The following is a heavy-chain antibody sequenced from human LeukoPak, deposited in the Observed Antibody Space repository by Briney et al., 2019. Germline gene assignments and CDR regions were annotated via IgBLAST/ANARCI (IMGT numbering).Heavy chain of an antibody. D-gene: IGHD3-10*01. CDR1: GGTFSSYA. CDR2: IIPILGIA. J-gene: IGHJ6*02. V-gene: IGHV1-69*04. CDR3: ARARITMVRGVTYYYYGMDV. Sequence: ASVKVSCKASGGTFSSYAISWVRQAPGQGLEWMGRIIPILGIANYAQKFQGRVTITADKSTSTAYMELSSLRSEDMAVYYCARARITMVRGVTYYYYGMDVWGQGTTVTVSS.